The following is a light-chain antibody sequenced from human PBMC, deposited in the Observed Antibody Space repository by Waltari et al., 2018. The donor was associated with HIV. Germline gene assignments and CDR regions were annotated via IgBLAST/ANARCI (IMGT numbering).Light chain of an antibody. CDR2: GAS. CDR1: QSVTSGF. V-gene: IGKV3-20*01. CDR3: QQYGSSPYT. Sequence: EIVLTQSPGTLSLSLGDRATLPCKDSQSVTSGFLALYQQKRGQAPTLLMYGASSRAKGIPDRFSGGGSETDFTHTISRLEPEDFAVYHCQQYGSSPYTFGQETRLEIK. J-gene: IGKJ2*01.